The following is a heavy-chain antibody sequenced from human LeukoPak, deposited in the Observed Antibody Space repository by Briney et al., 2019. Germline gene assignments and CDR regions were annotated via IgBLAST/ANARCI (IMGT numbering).Heavy chain of an antibody. CDR1: GGSISSYY. Sequence: SETLSLTCTVSGGSISSYYWSWIRQPPGKGLEWIGSIYYSGSTYYNPSLKSRVTISVDTSKSQFSLKLSSVTAADTAVYYCARRRLPYYFDYWGQGTLVTVSS. J-gene: IGHJ4*02. V-gene: IGHV4-59*05. CDR2: IYYSGST. CDR3: ARRRLPYYFDY.